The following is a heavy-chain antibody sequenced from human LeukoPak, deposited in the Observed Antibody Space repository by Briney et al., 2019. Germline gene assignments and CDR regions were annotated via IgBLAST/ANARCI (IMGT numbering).Heavy chain of an antibody. CDR2: IHYSGRT. CDR3: ARLLDNNSSGDPDTFDM. CDR1: GGSISRHF. J-gene: IGHJ3*02. Sequence: SETLSLTCSVSGGSISRHFWSWIRQPPGKGLDWIAFIHYSGRTRYNPSLQSRVTISIDTSENNFSLKLTSVTAADTAVYYCARLLDNNSSGDPDTFDMWGQGAVVSVSS. D-gene: IGHD2-15*01. V-gene: IGHV4-59*11.